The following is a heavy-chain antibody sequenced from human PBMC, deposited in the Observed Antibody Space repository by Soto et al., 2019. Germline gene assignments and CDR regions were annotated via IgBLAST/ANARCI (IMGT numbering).Heavy chain of an antibody. CDR3: TRRGSYGSGSYEWLG. J-gene: IGHJ4*02. CDR1: GVSVSSSSYY. D-gene: IGHD3-10*01. CDR2: INYSGTT. V-gene: IGHV4-39*01. Sequence: QVRLQESGPEVVKPSETLSVTCTVSGVSVSSSSYYWAWLRQPPGKGPEWLGSINYSGTTYYNPSLKGRVTMSVDTAKNQFSRRLSSATAADTALYYCTRRGSYGSGSYEWLGWGQGTLVTVSS.